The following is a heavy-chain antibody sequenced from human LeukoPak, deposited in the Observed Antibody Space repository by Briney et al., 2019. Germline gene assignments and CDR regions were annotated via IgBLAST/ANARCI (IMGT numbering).Heavy chain of an antibody. V-gene: IGHV3-30*18. CDR2: ISYDGSNE. CDR3: AKDRGAVAGVMDV. CDR1: GFTFRSFG. Sequence: GRSLRLSCAASGFTFRSFGIHWVRQAPGKGLEWVAVISYDGSNENFADSVKGRFTISRDNSKNTLYLQMNSLRAEDTAVYYCAKDRGAVAGVMDVWGKGTTVTVSS. J-gene: IGHJ6*03. D-gene: IGHD6-19*01.